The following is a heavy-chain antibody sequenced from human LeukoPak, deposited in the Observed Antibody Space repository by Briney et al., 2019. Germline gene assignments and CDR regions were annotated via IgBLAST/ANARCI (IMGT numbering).Heavy chain of an antibody. Sequence: GASVKVSCKASGFTFTSSAMQWVRQARGQRLERIGWIVVGSGNTNYAQKFQERVTITRDMSTSTAYMELSSLRYEDTAVYYCAADGVVVAATSSPHYYYYGMDVWGQGTTVTVSS. J-gene: IGHJ6*02. CDR2: IVVGSGNT. CDR3: AADGVVVAATSSPHYYYYGMDV. CDR1: GFTFTSSA. V-gene: IGHV1-58*02. D-gene: IGHD2-15*01.